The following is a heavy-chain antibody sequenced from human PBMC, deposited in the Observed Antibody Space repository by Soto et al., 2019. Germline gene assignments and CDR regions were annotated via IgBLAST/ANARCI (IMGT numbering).Heavy chain of an antibody. CDR1: GDSSSTYY. CDR2: INYSGRS. D-gene: IGHD2-15*01. Sequence: SETLSLTCSVSGDSSSTYYWGWIRQPPGKGLEWLGYINYSGRSNHNPSLKSRLSMSVDTSNNQVSLKLTSVTAADTAVYYCARSYCSDSVSCNWFDPWGQGTLVTVSS. J-gene: IGHJ5*02. V-gene: IGHV4-59*01. CDR3: ARSYCSDSVSCNWFDP.